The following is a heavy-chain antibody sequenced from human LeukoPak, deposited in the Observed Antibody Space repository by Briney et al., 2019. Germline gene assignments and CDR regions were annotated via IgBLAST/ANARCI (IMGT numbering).Heavy chain of an antibody. CDR1: GGTFSSYA. Sequence: SVKVSCTASGGTFSSYAISWVRQAPGQGLEWMGGIIPIFGTANYAQKFQGRVTITADESTSTAYMELSSLRSEDTAVYYCAREGGYYDSSGYSNWFDPWGQGTLVTVSS. V-gene: IGHV1-69*13. D-gene: IGHD3-22*01. J-gene: IGHJ5*02. CDR2: IIPIFGTA. CDR3: AREGGYYDSSGYSNWFDP.